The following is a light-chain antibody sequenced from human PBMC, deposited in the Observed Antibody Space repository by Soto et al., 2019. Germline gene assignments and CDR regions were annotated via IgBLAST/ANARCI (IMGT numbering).Light chain of an antibody. CDR3: QQYWT. J-gene: IGKJ1*01. CDR2: DAS. CDR1: QSISSW. V-gene: IGKV1-5*01. Sequence: DIQMTQSPSTLSASVGDRVTITCRASQSISSWLAWYQQKPGKAPKLLIYDASSLESGVPSRFSGSGSGTEFTLTISSLQPDDFATYYCQQYWTFGQGTNVDIK.